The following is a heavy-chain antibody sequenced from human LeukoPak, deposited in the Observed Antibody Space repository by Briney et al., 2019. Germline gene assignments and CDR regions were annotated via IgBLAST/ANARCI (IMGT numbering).Heavy chain of an antibody. D-gene: IGHD3-10*01. CDR2: IKQDGSEK. CDR3: ARDYYGSGSYYPY. CDR1: GFTFSSYW. V-gene: IGHV3-7*03. J-gene: IGHJ4*02. Sequence: GSLRLSCAASGFTFSSYWMSWVRRAPGKGLEWVANIKQDGSEKYYVDSVKGRFTISRDNAKNSLYLQMNSLRAEDTAVYYCARDYYGSGSYYPYWGQGTLVTISS.